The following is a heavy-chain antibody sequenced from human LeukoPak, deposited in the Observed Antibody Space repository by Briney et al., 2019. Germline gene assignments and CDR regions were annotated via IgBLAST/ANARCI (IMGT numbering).Heavy chain of an antibody. V-gene: IGHV3-64*01. J-gene: IGHJ4*02. D-gene: IGHD4-17*01. Sequence: GGSLRLSCAASGFTFSSYAMHWVRQAPGKGLEYVSSITSDWGSTYYANSVKGRFTISRDNSKNMLYLQMGSLRAEDMAVYYCARDSMTTVTTYTYGDYWGQGTLVTVSS. CDR3: ARDSMTTVTTYTYGDY. CDR1: GFTFSSYA. CDR2: ITSDWGST.